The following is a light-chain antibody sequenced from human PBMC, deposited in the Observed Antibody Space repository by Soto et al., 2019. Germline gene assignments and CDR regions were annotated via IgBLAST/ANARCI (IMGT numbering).Light chain of an antibody. CDR2: GAS. CDR3: QQDGSSPPIT. CDR1: HSVSSSY. V-gene: IGKV3-20*01. Sequence: EIVLTQSPGTLSLSPGERATLSCRASHSVSSSYLAWYQQKPGQATRLLIYGASSRATGIPDRFSGSGSGTDVTITISRLEPEDFAVYYCQQDGSSPPITFGQGTRLEIK. J-gene: IGKJ5*01.